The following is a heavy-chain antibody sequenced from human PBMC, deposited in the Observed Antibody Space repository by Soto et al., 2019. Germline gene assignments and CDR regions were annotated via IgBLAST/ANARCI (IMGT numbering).Heavy chain of an antibody. D-gene: IGHD1-1*01. Sequence: DVQLLESGGRLVQPGGSLRLSCAASGFTFNAYSLSWVRQAPGKGLEWVSAISTTGGSTYYADSVKGRFTISRDNSLNTLSLQMNSLRAEDTAVYYCARPDGATYNFRYWGQGTLVTVSS. J-gene: IGHJ4*02. V-gene: IGHV3-23*01. CDR1: GFTFNAYS. CDR3: ARPDGATYNFRY. CDR2: ISTTGGST.